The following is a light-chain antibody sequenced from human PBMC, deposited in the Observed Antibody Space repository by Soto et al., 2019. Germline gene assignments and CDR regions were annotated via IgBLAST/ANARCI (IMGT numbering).Light chain of an antibody. Sequence: EVVVTQSPGTLSLSPGERATLSCRASQSVTSDYLAWYQQKPGQSPRLLIYDGSSRATGIPARFSGSGFGTDFTLTIASLEPEDFAVYYCQQRSNWPLTFGGGTKVEIK. V-gene: IGKV3-11*01. CDR3: QQRSNWPLT. CDR2: DGS. J-gene: IGKJ4*01. CDR1: QSVTSDY.